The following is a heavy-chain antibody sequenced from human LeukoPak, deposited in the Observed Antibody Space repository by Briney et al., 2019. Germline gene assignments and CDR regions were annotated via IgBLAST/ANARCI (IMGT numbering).Heavy chain of an antibody. CDR2: IYHSGST. CDR3: ARVGIAVAGKPTYYFDY. CDR1: GYSISSGYY. J-gene: IGHJ4*02. Sequence: SETLSLTCTVSGYSISSGYYWGWIRQPPGKGLEWIGSIYHSGSTYYNPSLKSRVTISVDTSKNQFSLKLSSVTAADTAVYYCARVGIAVAGKPTYYFDYRGQGTLVTVSS. D-gene: IGHD6-19*01. V-gene: IGHV4-38-2*02.